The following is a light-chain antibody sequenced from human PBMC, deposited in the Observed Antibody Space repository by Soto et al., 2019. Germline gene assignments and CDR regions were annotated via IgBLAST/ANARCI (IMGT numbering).Light chain of an antibody. V-gene: IGKV3-20*01. CDR3: QQYGDSPLT. J-gene: IGKJ3*01. Sequence: EILLTQSPSTLSLSPGEGGTLSCRASQSVTVNSLAWYQQKPGQAPRLLIYAASTRAAAVPDRFTGSGSGTDFALTLHRLEPEDFGVYYCQQYGDSPLTSGPGTKVDIK. CDR1: QSVTVNS. CDR2: AAS.